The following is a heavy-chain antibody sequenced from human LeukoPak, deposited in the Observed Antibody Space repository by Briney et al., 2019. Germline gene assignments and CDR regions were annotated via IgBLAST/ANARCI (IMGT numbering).Heavy chain of an antibody. Sequence: GGSLRLSCAASGFTFSSYWMSWVRQAPGKGLEWVANIKQDGSEKYYVDSVKGRFTISRDNAKNSLYLQMNSLRAEDTAVYYCARGEPYYYGSGSPDPSAFDIWGQGTMVTVPS. CDR1: GFTFSSYW. CDR2: IKQDGSEK. D-gene: IGHD3-10*01. V-gene: IGHV3-7*01. J-gene: IGHJ3*02. CDR3: ARGEPYYYGSGSPDPSAFDI.